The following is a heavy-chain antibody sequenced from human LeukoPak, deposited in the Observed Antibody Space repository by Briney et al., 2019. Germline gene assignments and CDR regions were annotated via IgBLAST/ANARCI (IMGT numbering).Heavy chain of an antibody. D-gene: IGHD3-10*01. V-gene: IGHV3-15*01. Sequence: GGSLRLSCAASGFTFSNAGMTWVRQAPGKGLEWVGRIKSRSDAGTTDYAAPVKGRFTISRDDSKNTLYLQMNSLKTEDPAVYYCTTDLGITMIRGVFVFWGQGTLVTVSS. CDR3: TTDLGITMIRGVFVF. CDR1: GFTFSNAG. J-gene: IGHJ4*02. CDR2: IKSRSDAGTT.